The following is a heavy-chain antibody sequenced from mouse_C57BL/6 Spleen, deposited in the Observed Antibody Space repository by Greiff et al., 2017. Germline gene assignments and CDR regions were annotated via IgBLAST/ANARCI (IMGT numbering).Heavy chain of an antibody. CDR1: GYTFTSYW. D-gene: IGHD1-1*01. J-gene: IGHJ2*01. CDR3: AFITRYFDY. V-gene: IGHV1-69*01. Sequence: QVQLQQPGAELVMPGASVKLSCKASGYTFTSYWMHWVKQRPGQGLEWIGEIDPSDSYTNYNQKFKGKSTLTVDKSSSTAYMQLSSLTSEDSAVYYCAFITRYFDYWGQGTTLTVSS. CDR2: IDPSDSYT.